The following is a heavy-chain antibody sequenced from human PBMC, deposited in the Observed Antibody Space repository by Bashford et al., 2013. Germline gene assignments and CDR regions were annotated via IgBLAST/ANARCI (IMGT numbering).Heavy chain of an antibody. Sequence: GGSLRLSCAASGFTFSSYAMSWVRQAPGRGLEWLSYISSSSTYTGYIESVKGRFTISRDNAKNSLFLEMTSLRVEDAAVYYCARDRHIEPTMGTYYKGMDVWGQGTTVTVSS. V-gene: IGHV3-21*05. CDR2: ISSSSTYT. J-gene: IGHJ6*02. D-gene: IGHD5-12*01. CDR1: GFTFSSYA. CDR3: ARDRHIEPTMGTYYKGMDV.